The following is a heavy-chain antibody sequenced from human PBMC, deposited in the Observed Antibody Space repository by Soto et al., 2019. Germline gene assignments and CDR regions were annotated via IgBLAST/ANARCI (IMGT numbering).Heavy chain of an antibody. Sequence: QVHLQESGPGLVRPSESLSLTYNVSGGSMSTGSYFWSWVRQPPGKGLEWIGYVFRSGSINYSPSFKSRVTISIDKSKNQFSLMLKSVTAADTAVYFCARARNRYFDYWGQGALVTVSS. V-gene: IGHV4-61*01. CDR1: GGSMSTGSYF. D-gene: IGHD1-1*01. CDR3: ARARNRYFDY. CDR2: VFRSGSI. J-gene: IGHJ4*02.